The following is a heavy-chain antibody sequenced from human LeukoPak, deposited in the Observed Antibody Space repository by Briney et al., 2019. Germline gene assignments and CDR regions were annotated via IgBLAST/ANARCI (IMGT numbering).Heavy chain of an antibody. D-gene: IGHD5-18*01. V-gene: IGHV1-69*04. Sequence: GASVKVSCKASGGTFSSYAISWVRQAPGQGLEWMGRIIPILGIANYAQKFQGRVTITADKSTSTAYMELSSLRSEDTAVYYCARNTAMARSPNDYWGQGTLVTVSS. CDR3: ARNTAMARSPNDY. CDR2: IIPILGIA. CDR1: GGTFSSYA. J-gene: IGHJ4*02.